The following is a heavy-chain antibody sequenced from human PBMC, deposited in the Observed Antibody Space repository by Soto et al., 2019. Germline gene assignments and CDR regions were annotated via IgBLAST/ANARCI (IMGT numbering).Heavy chain of an antibody. CDR1: GYRFTSYW. J-gene: IGHJ4*02. Sequence: GESLKISCKGSGYRFTSYWISLVRQMPGKGLEWMGRIDPSNSYTHYSPSFHGHVTISADNSISTAYLQWSNLRASDTAIYYCAFLDTSLDFDFWGQGTLVTVSS. CDR2: IDPSNSYT. CDR3: AFLDTSLDFDF. D-gene: IGHD3-3*02. V-gene: IGHV5-10-1*01.